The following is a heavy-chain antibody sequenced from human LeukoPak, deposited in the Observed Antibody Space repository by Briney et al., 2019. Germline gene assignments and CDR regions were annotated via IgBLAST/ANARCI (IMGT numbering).Heavy chain of an antibody. CDR2: ITNSSSYI. D-gene: IGHD2-2*01. CDR3: ARDAGQRCTSTSCSAGAAY. J-gene: IGHJ4*02. Sequence: GGSLRLSCAASGFTFSSYGMNWVRQAPGKGLEWVSSITNSSSYIYYADSVKGRFTISRDNAKNSLYLQMNSLRAEDTAVYYCARDAGQRCTSTSCSAGAAYWGQGTLVTVSS. V-gene: IGHV3-21*01. CDR1: GFTFSSYG.